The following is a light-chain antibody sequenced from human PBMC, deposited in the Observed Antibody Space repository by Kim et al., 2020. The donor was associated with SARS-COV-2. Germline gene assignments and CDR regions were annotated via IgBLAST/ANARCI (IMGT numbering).Light chain of an antibody. Sequence: EIVLTQSPGTLSLSPGERATLSCRASQSVSSSYLALYQQKPGQAPRLLSYGASSRATGFPERFSGSGCGTDFTLTISRLEPEDFAVYYCQQYGSSPKAFGGETKVDIK. CDR3: QQYGSSPKA. J-gene: IGKJ4*01. CDR2: GAS. V-gene: IGKV3-20*01. CDR1: QSVSSSY.